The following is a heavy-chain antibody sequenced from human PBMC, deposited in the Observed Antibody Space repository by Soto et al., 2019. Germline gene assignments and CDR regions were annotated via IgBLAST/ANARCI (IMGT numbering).Heavy chain of an antibody. CDR2: INAGKGNT. J-gene: IGHJ3*02. D-gene: IGHD3-3*01. CDR1: GYTFTSYA. CDR3: ARDRYDCDAFDI. V-gene: IGHV1-3*01. Sequence: ASVKVSCKASGYTFTSYAMHWVRQAPGQRLEWMGWINAGKGNTKYSQKFQGRVTITRDTSASTAYMELSSLRSEDTAVYYCARDRYDCDAFDIWGQGTMVTVSS.